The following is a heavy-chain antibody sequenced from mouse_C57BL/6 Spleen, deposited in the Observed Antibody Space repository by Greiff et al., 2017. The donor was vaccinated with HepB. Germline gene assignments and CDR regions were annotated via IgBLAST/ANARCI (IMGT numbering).Heavy chain of an antibody. V-gene: IGHV1-15*01. CDR3: TRGEGYAMDY. CDR2: IDPETGGT. CDR1: GYTFTDYE. Sequence: VQLQQSGAELVRPGASVTLSCKASGYTFTDYEMHWVKQTPVHGLDWIGAIDPETGGTAYNQKFKGKAILTADKSSSTAYMELRSLTSEDSAVYYCTRGEGYAMDYWGQGNSVTVAS. J-gene: IGHJ4*01.